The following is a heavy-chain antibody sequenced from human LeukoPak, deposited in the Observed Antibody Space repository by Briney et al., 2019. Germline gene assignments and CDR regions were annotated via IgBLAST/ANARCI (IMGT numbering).Heavy chain of an antibody. CDR3: ARAYASGRGAFDI. V-gene: IGHV3-48*02. Sequence: PGGSLRLSCEASGFSFSTYGMHWVRQAPGKGLQWVSYISSSSSTIYYADSVKGRFTISRDNAKNSLYLQMNSLRDEDTAVYYCARAYASGRGAFDIWGQGTMVAVSS. D-gene: IGHD3-10*01. CDR1: GFSFSTYG. J-gene: IGHJ3*02. CDR2: ISSSSSTI.